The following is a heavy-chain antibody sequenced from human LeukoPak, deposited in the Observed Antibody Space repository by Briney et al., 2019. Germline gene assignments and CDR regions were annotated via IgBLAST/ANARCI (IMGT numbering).Heavy chain of an antibody. CDR2: INSDGSST. CDR1: GFTFKNYW. CDR3: AKATRGVTAIHFDY. D-gene: IGHD2-21*02. V-gene: IGHV3-74*01. Sequence: GGSLRLSCAASGFTFKNYWMHWVRQAPGKGLVWVSRINSDGSSTNYADSVKGRFTISRDNSKNTLYLQMNSLRAEDTAVYYCAKATRGVTAIHFDYWGQGTLVTVSS. J-gene: IGHJ4*02.